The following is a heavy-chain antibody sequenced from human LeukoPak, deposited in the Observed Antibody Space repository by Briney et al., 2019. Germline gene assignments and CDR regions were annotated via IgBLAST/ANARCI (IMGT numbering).Heavy chain of an antibody. Sequence: KPSETLSLTCTVSGASINNNFWTWIRQPPGKGLEWIGYIYSSGSANHNPSLKSRVIISGDTSKNQISLNLTSVTAADTAVYFCARHRDYYDTWGHGTLVTVSS. CDR2: IYSSGSA. V-gene: IGHV4-59*08. CDR3: ARHRDYYDT. CDR1: GASINNNF. J-gene: IGHJ4*01. D-gene: IGHD3-22*01.